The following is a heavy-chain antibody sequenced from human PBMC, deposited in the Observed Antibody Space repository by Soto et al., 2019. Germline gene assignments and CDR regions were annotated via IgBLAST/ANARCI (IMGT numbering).Heavy chain of an antibody. J-gene: IGHJ5*02. Sequence: PGGSLRLSCAASGFTLNKAWMSWVRQAPGKGLEWVGRIKSKGDGGTRDYAAPVKGRFSISGDDSKNTLYLQMNSLKTEDTAVYYCTTVTRRYSSGWYGHWGQGTQVTVSS. D-gene: IGHD6-19*01. CDR2: IKSKGDGGTR. CDR3: TTVTRRYSSGWYGH. V-gene: IGHV3-15*01. CDR1: GFTLNKAW.